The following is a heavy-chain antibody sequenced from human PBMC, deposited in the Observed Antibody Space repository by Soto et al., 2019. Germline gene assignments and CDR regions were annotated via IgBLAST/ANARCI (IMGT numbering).Heavy chain of an antibody. CDR3: VRQAARNYFDF. CDR2: IESRGRTI. J-gene: IGHJ4*02. Sequence: QVQLVESGGGLVKPGGSLRLSCAASGFTFSDCHMSWIRQAPGKGLEWVSFIESRGRTISYADSVKGRFTISRDNAKNSLFLQINSLRAEDTAVYYCVRQAARNYFDFWGQGTLLTVSS. D-gene: IGHD6-6*01. V-gene: IGHV3-11*01. CDR1: GFTFSDCH.